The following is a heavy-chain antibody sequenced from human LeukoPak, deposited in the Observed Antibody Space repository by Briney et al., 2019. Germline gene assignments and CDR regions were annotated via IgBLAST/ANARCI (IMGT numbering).Heavy chain of an antibody. CDR1: GYTFTSYY. Sequence: ASVKVSCKASGYTFTSYYMHWVRQAPGQGLEWMGIINPSGGSTSYAQKFQGRVTMTRDTSTSTVCMELSSLRSEDTAVYYCARHSVLQDTAMVNDYWGQGTLVTVSS. V-gene: IGHV1-46*01. J-gene: IGHJ4*02. D-gene: IGHD5-18*01. CDR3: ARHSVLQDTAMVNDY. CDR2: INPSGGST.